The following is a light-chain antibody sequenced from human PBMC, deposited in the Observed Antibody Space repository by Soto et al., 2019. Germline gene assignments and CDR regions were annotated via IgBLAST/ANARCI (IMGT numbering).Light chain of an antibody. CDR1: QAIRND. CDR2: AAS. CDR3: QQSYSTPPIT. V-gene: IGKV1-39*01. Sequence: DIQMTQSPSSLSASVGDIVTITCLSSQAIRNDLGWYQQKPAKAPQRLIYAASSLQSGVPSRFSGSGSGTDFTLTISSLQPEDFATYYCQQSYSTPPITFGQGTRLEIK. J-gene: IGKJ5*01.